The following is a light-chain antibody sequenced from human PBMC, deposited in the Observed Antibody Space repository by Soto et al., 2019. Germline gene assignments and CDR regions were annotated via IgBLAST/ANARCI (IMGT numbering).Light chain of an antibody. Sequence: EIVLTQSPATLSLSPGERATLSCRASLNINNFLAWYQQRPGQFPRLLLYDASNRTTDVPARFSGRGSGTDVTLTICTLEPADFAVYSGQQRRKWPITFGGGTKVEIK. CDR2: DAS. V-gene: IGKV3-11*01. J-gene: IGKJ4*01. CDR1: LNINNF. CDR3: QQRRKWPIT.